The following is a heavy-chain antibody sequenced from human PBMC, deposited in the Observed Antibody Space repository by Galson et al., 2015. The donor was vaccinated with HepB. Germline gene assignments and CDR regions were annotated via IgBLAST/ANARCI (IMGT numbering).Heavy chain of an antibody. CDR1: GYTFTSYD. D-gene: IGHD2-2*01. CDR3: ARSGEYQLLSGSC. V-gene: IGHV1-8*01. J-gene: IGHJ4*02. Sequence: SVKVSCKASGYTFTSYDINWVRQATGQGLEWMGWMNPNSGNTGCAQKFQGRVTMTRNTSISTAYMELSSLRSEDTAVYYCARSGEYQLLSGSCWGQGTLVTVSS. CDR2: MNPNSGNT.